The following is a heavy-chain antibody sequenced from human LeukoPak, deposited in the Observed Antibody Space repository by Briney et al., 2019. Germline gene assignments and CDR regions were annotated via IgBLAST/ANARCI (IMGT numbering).Heavy chain of an antibody. Sequence: AASVKVSCKASGYTFTGYYMHWVRQAPGQGLEWMGWINPNSGGTNYAQKFQGRVTMTRDTSISTAYMELRSLRSDDTAVYYCAREREYNYGHMLGYWGQGTLVTVSS. D-gene: IGHD5-18*01. V-gene: IGHV1-2*02. CDR1: GYTFTGYY. J-gene: IGHJ4*02. CDR2: INPNSGGT. CDR3: AREREYNYGHMLGY.